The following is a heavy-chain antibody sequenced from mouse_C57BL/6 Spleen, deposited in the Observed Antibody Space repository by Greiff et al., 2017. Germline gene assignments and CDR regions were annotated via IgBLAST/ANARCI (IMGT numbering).Heavy chain of an antibody. D-gene: IGHD2-10*02. CDR1: GFNIKDYY. Sequence: EVQLVESGAELVKPGASVKLSCTASGFNIKDYYMHWVKQRTEQGLEWIGRIDPEDGETKYAPKFQGKATITADTSSNTAYLQLSSLTSEDTAVYYCARSEGYGNYPYSFDYWGQGTTLTVSS. CDR3: ARSEGYGNYPYSFDY. CDR2: IDPEDGET. V-gene: IGHV14-2*01. J-gene: IGHJ2*01.